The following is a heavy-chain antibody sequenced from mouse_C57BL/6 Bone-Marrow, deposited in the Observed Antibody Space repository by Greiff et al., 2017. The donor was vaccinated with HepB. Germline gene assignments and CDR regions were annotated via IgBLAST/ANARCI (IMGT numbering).Heavy chain of an antibody. CDR1: GFSLTSYG. J-gene: IGHJ4*01. D-gene: IGHD1-1*01. CDR2: IWRGGST. V-gene: IGHV2-5*01. CDR3: AKNSPFITTVVYYAMDY. Sequence: QVQLKQSGPGLVQPSQSLSITCTVSGFSLTSYGVHWVRQSPGKGLEWLGVIWRGGSTDYNAAFMSRLSITKDNSKSQVFFKMNSLQADDTAIYYCAKNSPFITTVVYYAMDYWGQGTSVTVSS.